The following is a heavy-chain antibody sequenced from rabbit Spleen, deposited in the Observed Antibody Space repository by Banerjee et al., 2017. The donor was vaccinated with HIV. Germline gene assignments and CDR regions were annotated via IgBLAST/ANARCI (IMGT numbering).Heavy chain of an antibody. D-gene: IGHD1-1*01. Sequence: QLVESGGGLVQPGGSLKLSCKASGFDFSGYYMSWVRQAPGKGLEWIGYIDPVFGSTYYAIWLNGRFTISSHNAQNTLYLQVSSLTAADTATYFCVRGASSSGYYNLWGQGTLVTVS. CDR2: IDPVFGST. CDR1: GFDFSGYY. V-gene: IGHV1S7*01. J-gene: IGHJ4*01. CDR3: VRGASSSGYYNL.